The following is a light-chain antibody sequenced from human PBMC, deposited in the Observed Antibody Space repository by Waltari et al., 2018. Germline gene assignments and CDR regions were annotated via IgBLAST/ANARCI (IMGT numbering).Light chain of an antibody. Sequence: QSVLTQPPSVSGAPGQRVTISCPGRSANIGAGYDVYWYHQLPGTAPKLLIYGNSNRPSGVPDRFSGSKSGTSASLAITGLQAEDEADYYCQSYDSSLAVFGGGTKLTVL. V-gene: IGLV1-40*01. CDR3: QSYDSSLAV. CDR2: GNS. J-gene: IGLJ2*01. CDR1: SANIGAGYD.